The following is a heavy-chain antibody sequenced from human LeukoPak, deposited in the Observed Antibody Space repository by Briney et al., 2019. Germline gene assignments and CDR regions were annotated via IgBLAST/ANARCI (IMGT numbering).Heavy chain of an antibody. CDR1: ENTFANYY. CDR2: INPNGGRT. Sequence: ASVKVSCKASENTFANYYMHWVRQAPGQGLEWLGIINPNGGRTAYAQNFQGRATMTRDTSTTTVYLELSSLRSEDTAVYYCARDMSTRVTPISYAFDVWGQGTMVTVSS. D-gene: IGHD4-23*01. V-gene: IGHV1-46*01. J-gene: IGHJ3*01. CDR3: ARDMSTRVTPISYAFDV.